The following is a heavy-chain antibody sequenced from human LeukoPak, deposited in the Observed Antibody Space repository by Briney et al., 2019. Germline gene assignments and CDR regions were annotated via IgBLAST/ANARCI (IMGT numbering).Heavy chain of an antibody. V-gene: IGHV3-23*01. CDR2: ISGNGGST. CDR3: AKAPSLEYFQH. CDR1: GFTFSNYA. J-gene: IGHJ1*01. D-gene: IGHD2-2*01. Sequence: GGSLRLSCAASGFTFSNYAMSWVRQAPGKALEWVSVISGNGGSTYYADSVKGRFTISRDNSKNTLYLQMNSLRAEDTAVYYCAKAPSLEYFQHWGQGTLVTVSS.